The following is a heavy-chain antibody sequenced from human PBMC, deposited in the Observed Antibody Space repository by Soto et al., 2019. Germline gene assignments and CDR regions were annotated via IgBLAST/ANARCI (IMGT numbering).Heavy chain of an antibody. D-gene: IGHD3-10*01. J-gene: IGHJ6*02. CDR1: GYTFTSYA. V-gene: IGHV1-3*01. Sequence: ASVKVSCKASGYTFTSYAMHWVRQAPGQRLEWMGWINAGNGNTKYSQKFQGRVTITRDTSASTAYMELSSLRSEDTAVYYCARDGGYGSGSYYMYYYYGMDVWGQGTTVTVSS. CDR2: INAGNGNT. CDR3: ARDGGYGSGSYYMYYYYGMDV.